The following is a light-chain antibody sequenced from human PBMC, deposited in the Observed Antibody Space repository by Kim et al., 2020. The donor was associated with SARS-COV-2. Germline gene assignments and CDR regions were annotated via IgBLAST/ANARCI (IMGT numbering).Light chain of an antibody. V-gene: IGLV2-23*02. CDR1: SSDVGSYNL. J-gene: IGLJ3*02. CDR3: CSYAGSSTLV. CDR2: EVS. Sequence: GQSITISCTGTSSDVGSYNLVCWYQQHPGKAPKLMIYEVSKRPSGVSNRFSGSKSGNTASLTISGLQAEDEADYYCCSYAGSSTLVFGGGTQLTVL.